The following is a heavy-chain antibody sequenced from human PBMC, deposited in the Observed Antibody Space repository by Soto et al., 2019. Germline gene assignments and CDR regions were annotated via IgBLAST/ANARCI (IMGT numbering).Heavy chain of an antibody. Sequence: GGSLRLSCAASGFTFSSYAMSWVRQAPGKGLEWVSAISGSGGSTYYADPVKGRFTISRDNSKNTLYLQMNSLRAEDTAVYYCAGRYYYGSGTSYYYYGMDVWGQGTTVTVSS. J-gene: IGHJ6*02. CDR1: GFTFSSYA. V-gene: IGHV3-23*01. CDR2: ISGSGGST. CDR3: AGRYYYGSGTSYYYYGMDV. D-gene: IGHD3-10*01.